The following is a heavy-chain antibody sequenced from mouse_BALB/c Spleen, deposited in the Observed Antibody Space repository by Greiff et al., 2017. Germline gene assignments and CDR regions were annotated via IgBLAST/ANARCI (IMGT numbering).Heavy chain of an antibody. CDR3: ARNGINAMDY. D-gene: IGHD5-2*01. CDR1: GYTFTSYT. CDR2: INPSSGYT. J-gene: IGHJ4*01. Sequence: QVQLKQSGAELARPGASVKMSCKASGYTFTSYTMHWVKQRPGQGLEWIGYINPSSGYTNYNQKFKDKATLTADKSSSTAYMQLSSLTSEDSAVYYCARNGINAMDYWGQGTSVTVSS. V-gene: IGHV1-4*01.